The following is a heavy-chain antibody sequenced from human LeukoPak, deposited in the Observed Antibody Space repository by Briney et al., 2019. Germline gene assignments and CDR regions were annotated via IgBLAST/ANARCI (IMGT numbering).Heavy chain of an antibody. CDR1: GFTFTSYG. Sequence: PGRSLRLSCAASGFTFTSYGIHWVRQAPGQGLEWVAVISYDGSSKYYADSVKGRFTISRDNSKNTLYLQMNSLRAEDTAVYYCAKDALSGSYPGSCSNYWGQGTLVTVSS. J-gene: IGHJ4*02. CDR2: ISYDGSSK. V-gene: IGHV3-30*18. CDR3: AKDALSGSYPGSCSNY. D-gene: IGHD1-26*01.